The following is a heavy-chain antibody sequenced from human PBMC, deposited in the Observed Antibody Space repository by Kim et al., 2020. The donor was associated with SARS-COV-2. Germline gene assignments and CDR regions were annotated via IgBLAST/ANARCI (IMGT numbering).Heavy chain of an antibody. CDR2: INHSGST. D-gene: IGHD3-3*01. Sequence: SETLSLTCAVYGGSFSGYYWSWIRQPPGKGLEWIGEINHSGSTNYNPSLKSRVTISVDTSKNQFSLKLSSVTAADTAVYYCARLPNRISYYYYGMDVWGQGTTVTVSS. J-gene: IGHJ6*02. CDR3: ARLPNRISYYYYGMDV. V-gene: IGHV4-34*01. CDR1: GGSFSGYY.